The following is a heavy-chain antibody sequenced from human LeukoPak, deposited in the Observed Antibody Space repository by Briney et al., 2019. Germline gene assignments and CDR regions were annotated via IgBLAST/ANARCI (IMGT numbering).Heavy chain of an antibody. CDR2: ISAYNGNT. CDR1: GYTFTSYG. Sequence: ASVNVSCKASGYTFTSYGISWVRQAPGQGLEWMGWISAYNGNTNYAQKLQGRVTMTTDASTSTAYMELRSLRSDDTAVYYCARDSPGSGWYTTIYTYYYYYGMDVWGQGTTVTVSS. D-gene: IGHD6-19*01. J-gene: IGHJ6*02. CDR3: ARDSPGSGWYTTIYTYYYYYGMDV. V-gene: IGHV1-18*01.